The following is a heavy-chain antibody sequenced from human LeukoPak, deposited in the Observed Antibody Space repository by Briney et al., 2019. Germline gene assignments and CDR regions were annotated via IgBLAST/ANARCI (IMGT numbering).Heavy chain of an antibody. J-gene: IGHJ4*02. D-gene: IGHD3-22*01. CDR2: INPNSGGT. V-gene: IGHV1-2*02. Sequence: ASVKVSCKASGYTFTGYYMHWVRQAPGQGLEWMGWINPNSGGTNYAQKFPGRVTMTRDTSISTAYMELSRLRSDDTAVYYCARDHNYYDSSRYYYVTDYWGQGTLVTVSS. CDR1: GYTFTGYY. CDR3: ARDHNYYDSSRYYYVTDY.